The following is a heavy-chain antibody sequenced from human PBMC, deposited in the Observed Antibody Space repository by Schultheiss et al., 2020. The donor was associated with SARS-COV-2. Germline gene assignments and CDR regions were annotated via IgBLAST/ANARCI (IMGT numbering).Heavy chain of an antibody. Sequence: GGSLRLSCAASGFTVSSNYMSWVRQAPGKGLVWVSRINSDGSSTSYADSVKGRFTISRDNAKNTLYLQMNSLRAEDTAVYYCARDQSSSWNFYYYYYYMDVWGKGTTVTVSS. CDR2: INSDGSST. CDR1: GFTVSSNY. J-gene: IGHJ6*03. CDR3: ARDQSSSWNFYYYYYYMDV. V-gene: IGHV3-74*01. D-gene: IGHD6-13*01.